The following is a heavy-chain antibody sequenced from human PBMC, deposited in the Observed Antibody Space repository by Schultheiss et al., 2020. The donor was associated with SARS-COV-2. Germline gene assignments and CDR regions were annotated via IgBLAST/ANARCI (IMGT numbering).Heavy chain of an antibody. CDR1: GGSFSGYY. V-gene: IGHV4-34*10. CDR3: ARWQLVSYYYYGMDV. J-gene: IGHJ6*02. CDR2: IYHSGST. Sequence: SQTLSLTCAVYGGSFSGYYWSWIRQPPGKGLEWIGEIYHSGSTNYSPSFQGHVTISADKSISTAYLQWSSLKASDTAMYYCARWQLVSYYYYGMDVWGQGTTVTVSS. D-gene: IGHD6-13*01.